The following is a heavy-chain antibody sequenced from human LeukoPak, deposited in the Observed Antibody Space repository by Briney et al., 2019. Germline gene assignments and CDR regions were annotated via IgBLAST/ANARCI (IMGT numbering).Heavy chain of an antibody. D-gene: IGHD3-10*01. Sequence: GGSLRLSCAASGFTFSSYAMHWVRQAPGKGLEYVSAISSNGGSTYYANSVEGRFTISRDNSKNTLYLQMGSLRAEDMAVYYCARERTMVRGFVYWGQGTLVTVSS. J-gene: IGHJ4*02. CDR2: ISSNGGST. CDR3: ARERTMVRGFVY. V-gene: IGHV3-64*01. CDR1: GFTFSSYA.